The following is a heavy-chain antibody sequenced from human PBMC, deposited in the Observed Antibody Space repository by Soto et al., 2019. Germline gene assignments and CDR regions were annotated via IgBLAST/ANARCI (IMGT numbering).Heavy chain of an antibody. Sequence: QVQLQESGPGLVKPSQTPSLTCTVSGGSISSGGYYWSWIRQHPGKGLEWIGYIYYSGSTYYNPSLKSRVTISVDTSKNQFSLKLSSVTAADTAVYYCARDFLGGAANPSFPYGMDVWGQGTTVTVSS. CDR3: ARDFLGGAANPSFPYGMDV. J-gene: IGHJ6*02. CDR2: IYYSGST. D-gene: IGHD6-25*01. CDR1: GGSISSGGYY. V-gene: IGHV4-31*03.